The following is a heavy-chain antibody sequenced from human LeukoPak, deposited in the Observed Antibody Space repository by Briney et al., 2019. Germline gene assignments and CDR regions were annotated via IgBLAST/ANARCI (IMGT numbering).Heavy chain of an antibody. CDR3: ASCGSRIYSGYDHGDY. J-gene: IGHJ4*02. Sequence: GGSLRLSCAASGFTFSDYYMSWIRQAPGKGLEWVSYISSSGSTIYYADSVKGRFTISRDNAKNSLYLQMNSLRAEDTAVYYCASCGSRIYSGYDHGDYWGQGTLVTVSS. CDR2: ISSSGSTI. V-gene: IGHV3-11*01. D-gene: IGHD5-12*01. CDR1: GFTFSDYY.